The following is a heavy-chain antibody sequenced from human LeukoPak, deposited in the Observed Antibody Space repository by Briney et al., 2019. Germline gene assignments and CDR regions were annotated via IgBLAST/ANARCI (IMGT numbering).Heavy chain of an antibody. CDR1: GFTFSSYE. J-gene: IGHJ5*02. V-gene: IGHV3-48*03. Sequence: GGSLRLSCAASGFTFSSYEMNWVRQASGKGLECVSYISSSGSTIYYADPVKGRFTISRDNAKNSLYLQMNSLRAGDTAVYYCARDPGSGSYIWFDPWGQGTLVTVSS. D-gene: IGHD3-10*01. CDR3: ARDPGSGSYIWFDP. CDR2: ISSSGSTI.